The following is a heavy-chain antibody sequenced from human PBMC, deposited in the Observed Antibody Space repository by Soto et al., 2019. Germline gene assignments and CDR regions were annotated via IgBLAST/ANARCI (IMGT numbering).Heavy chain of an antibody. CDR3: AKDRVGGVPDAFDI. CDR2: ISGSGTTT. V-gene: IGHV3-23*01. Sequence: PGGSLRLSCSASGFTSTNYVMPRVRQAPGKGLEWVSSISGSGTTTFYVDSVKGRFIISRDNSKNTLYLQMNSLRAEDTALYYCAKDRVGGVPDAFDIWGQGTMVTV. J-gene: IGHJ3*02. CDR1: GFTSTNYV. D-gene: IGHD2-8*01.